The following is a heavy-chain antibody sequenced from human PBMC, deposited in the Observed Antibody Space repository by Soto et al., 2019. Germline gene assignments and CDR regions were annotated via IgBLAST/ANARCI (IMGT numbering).Heavy chain of an antibody. CDR1: GFTFSSYA. J-gene: IGHJ6*02. Sequence: GGSLRLSCAASGFTFSSYAMHWVRQAAGKGLEWVAVISYDGSNKYYADSVKGRFTISRDNAKNSLYLQMNSLRAEDTAVYYCARDGGVVPAHNYYYYYYGMDVWGQGTTVTVSS. D-gene: IGHD2-2*01. CDR2: ISYDGSNK. V-gene: IGHV3-30-3*01. CDR3: ARDGGVVPAHNYYYYYYGMDV.